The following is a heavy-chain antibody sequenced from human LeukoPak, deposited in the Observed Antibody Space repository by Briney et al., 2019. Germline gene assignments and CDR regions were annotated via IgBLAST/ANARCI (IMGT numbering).Heavy chain of an antibody. D-gene: IGHD6-19*01. V-gene: IGHV3-23*01. CDR1: GFTFSSYA. CDR2: ISGSGDST. CDR3: TKGGHSRGWAPDY. Sequence: GGSLRLSCAASGFTFSSYAMSWVRQAPGKGLKWVSAISGSGDSTYYADSVKGRFTISRDNSKNTLYLQMNSLRAEDTAVYYCTKGGHSRGWAPDYWGQGTVVTVSS. J-gene: IGHJ4*02.